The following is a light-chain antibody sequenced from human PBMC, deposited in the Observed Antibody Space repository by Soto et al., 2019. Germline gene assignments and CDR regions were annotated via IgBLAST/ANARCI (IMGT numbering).Light chain of an antibody. CDR3: QQSYSTPRNT. CDR2: AAS. Sequence: DIQMTQSPSSLSASVGDRVIITCRASQIISSYLNWYQQKPGKAPMLLIYAASSLQSGVPSRFSGSGSGTDFTLTISSLQPEDFATYYCQQSYSTPRNTFGQGTKLEIK. V-gene: IGKV1-39*01. CDR1: QIISSY. J-gene: IGKJ2*01.